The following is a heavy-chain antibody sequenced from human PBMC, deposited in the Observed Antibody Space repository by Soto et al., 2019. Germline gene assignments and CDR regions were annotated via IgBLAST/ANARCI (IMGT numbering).Heavy chain of an antibody. CDR2: ISPYNGYT. CDR3: ATQQTNMVQFDY. V-gene: IGHV1-18*04. J-gene: IGHJ4*02. D-gene: IGHD2-8*01. Sequence: QVQLVQSGAEVKKPGASVKVSCKTSAYTFNRYAITWVRQAPGQGLEWMGWISPYNGYTYYSEKLQGRVTMTTDTSTNTAYMEVRGLRSDATAVYYCATQQTNMVQFDYWGPGTLVTVSS. CDR1: AYTFNRYA.